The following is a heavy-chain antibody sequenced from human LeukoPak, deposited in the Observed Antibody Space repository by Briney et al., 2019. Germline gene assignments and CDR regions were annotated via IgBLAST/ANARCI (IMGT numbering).Heavy chain of an antibody. CDR3: ARDPVGALYYFDY. CDR2: IHYSGST. Sequence: SETLSLTCTVSGGSISSYYWSWIRQPPGKGLEWIGYIHYSGSTNYSPSLTSRVTISVDTSKNQFSLKLSSVTAADTAVYYCARDPVGALYYFDYWGQGTLVTVSS. D-gene: IGHD1-26*01. J-gene: IGHJ4*02. CDR1: GGSISSYY. V-gene: IGHV4-59*12.